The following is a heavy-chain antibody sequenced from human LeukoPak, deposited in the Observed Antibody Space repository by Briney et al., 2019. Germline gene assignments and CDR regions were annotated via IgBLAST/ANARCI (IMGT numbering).Heavy chain of an antibody. Sequence: SETLSLTCTVSGGSISNYYWSWIRQPPEKGLEWIGYISYSGTTNYNPSLKSRVTISVDTSQNQFSLKLSSVTAADTAVYFCARRNYGDYDHYFDYWGQGTLVTVSS. CDR1: GGSISNYY. D-gene: IGHD4-17*01. J-gene: IGHJ4*02. CDR2: ISYSGTT. CDR3: ARRNYGDYDHYFDY. V-gene: IGHV4-59*08.